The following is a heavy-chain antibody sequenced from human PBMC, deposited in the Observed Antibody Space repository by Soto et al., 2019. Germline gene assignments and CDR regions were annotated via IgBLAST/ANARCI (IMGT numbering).Heavy chain of an antibody. CDR2: ISAHNGNT. J-gene: IGHJ4*02. V-gene: IGHV1-18*01. CDR1: GYTFTSYG. Sequence: QVHLVQSGAEVKKPGASVKVSCKASGYTFTSYGITWVRQAPGQGLEWMGWISAHNGNTDYAQKLQGRVIVTRDTSTSTASMELMSLRSDDTAVYYCARGRSGDYWGQGALVTVSS. CDR3: ARGRSGDY.